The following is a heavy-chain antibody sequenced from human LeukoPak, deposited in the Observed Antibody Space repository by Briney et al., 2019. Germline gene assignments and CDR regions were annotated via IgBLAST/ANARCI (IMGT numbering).Heavy chain of an antibody. CDR3: ARASRGYSSSWYVWFDP. CDR1: GGSISSYY. CDR2: IYYSGST. Sequence: SETLSLTCTVSGGSISSYYWSWIRQPPGKGLEWIGYIYYSGSTNYNPSLKSRVTISVDTSKNLFSLKLSSVTAADTAVYYCARASRGYSSSWYVWFDPWGQGTLVTVSS. J-gene: IGHJ5*02. D-gene: IGHD6-13*01. V-gene: IGHV4-59*01.